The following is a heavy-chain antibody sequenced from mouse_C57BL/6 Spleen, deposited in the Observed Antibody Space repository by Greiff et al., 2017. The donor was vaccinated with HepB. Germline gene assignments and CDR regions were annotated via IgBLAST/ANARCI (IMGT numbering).Heavy chain of an antibody. Sequence: QVQLKESGAELVKPGASVKLSCKASGYTFTSYWMQWVKQRPGQGLEWIGEIDPSDSYTNYNQKFKGKATLTVDTSSSTAYMQLSSLTSEDSAVYYCARRGGRYAMDYWGQGTSVTVSS. CDR1: GYTFTSYW. D-gene: IGHD3-3*01. CDR2: IDPSDSYT. V-gene: IGHV1-50*01. J-gene: IGHJ4*01. CDR3: ARRGGRYAMDY.